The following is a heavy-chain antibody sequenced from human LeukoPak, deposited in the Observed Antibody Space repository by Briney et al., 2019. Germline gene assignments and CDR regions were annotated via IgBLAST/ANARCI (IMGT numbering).Heavy chain of an antibody. Sequence: SETLSLTCTVSGGSLIPYYWSWIRQPPGKGLEWIGYIYHSGTTNYSPPLKGRATLSVDTSKNQISLRLTSVTAADTAVYCCARVDSGTYYMPFDYWGQGSLVTVSS. CDR1: GGSLIPYY. J-gene: IGHJ4*02. D-gene: IGHD1-26*01. CDR3: ARVDSGTYYMPFDY. CDR2: IYHSGTT. V-gene: IGHV4-59*01.